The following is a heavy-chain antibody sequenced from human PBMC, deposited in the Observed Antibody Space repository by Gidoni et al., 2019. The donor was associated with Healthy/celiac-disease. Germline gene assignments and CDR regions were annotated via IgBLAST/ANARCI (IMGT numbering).Heavy chain of an antibody. CDR1: GFTSRSYP. CDR2: ISYDGSNK. J-gene: IGHJ6*02. D-gene: IGHD3-3*01. Sequence: QVQLAESGGGVVQPGRSLRLPCAASGFTSRSYPKPWVRQAPGKGLEWVAVISYDGSNKCYADSVKGRFTISRDNSKNTLYLQMNSLRAEDTAVYYCARDPHYDFWSGYYTWYYYGMDVWGQGTTVTVSS. V-gene: IGHV3-30*04. CDR3: ARDPHYDFWSGYYTWYYYGMDV.